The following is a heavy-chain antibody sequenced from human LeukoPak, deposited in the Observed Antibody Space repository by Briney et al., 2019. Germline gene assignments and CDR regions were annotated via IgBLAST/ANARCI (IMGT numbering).Heavy chain of an antibody. CDR1: GGSISSGGYS. CDR2: IYHSGST. Sequence: SQTLSLTCTVSGGSISSGGYSWSWIRQPPGKGLEWIGYIYHSGSTYYNPSLKSRVTISVDRSKNQFSLKLSSVTAADTAVYYCARTSIAARRANAFDIWGLGTMVTVSS. CDR3: ARTSIAARRANAFDI. V-gene: IGHV4-30-2*01. D-gene: IGHD6-6*01. J-gene: IGHJ3*02.